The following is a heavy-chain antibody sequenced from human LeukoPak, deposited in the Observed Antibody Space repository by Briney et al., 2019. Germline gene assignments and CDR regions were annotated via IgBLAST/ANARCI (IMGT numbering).Heavy chain of an antibody. CDR3: ARIRYTATYYYYGMDV. CDR2: IDWDDDK. J-gene: IGHJ6*02. Sequence: SGPALVKPTQTLTLTCTFSGFSLSTSGMCVSWIRQPPGKALEWLARIDWDDDKYYSTSLKTRLTISKDTSKNQVVLTMTNMDPVDTATYYCARIRYTATYYYYGMDVRGQGTTVTVSS. CDR1: GFSLSTSGMC. D-gene: IGHD5-18*01. V-gene: IGHV2-70*11.